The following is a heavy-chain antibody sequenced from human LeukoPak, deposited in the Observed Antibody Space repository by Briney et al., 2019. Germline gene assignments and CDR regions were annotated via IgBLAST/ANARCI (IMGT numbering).Heavy chain of an antibody. J-gene: IGHJ4*02. D-gene: IGHD2-15*01. CDR3: AKVPLYCSGGTCYAGYFDY. Sequence: GGSLRLSCAASGFPFVSFGMSWVRQAPGKGLEWVSAITGSGGTTYYADSVKGRFTISRGNSKNTLYLQMNSLRDEDTAVYYCAKVPLYCSGGTCYAGYFDYWGQGTLVTVSS. CDR1: GFPFVSFG. CDR2: ITGSGGTT. V-gene: IGHV3-23*01.